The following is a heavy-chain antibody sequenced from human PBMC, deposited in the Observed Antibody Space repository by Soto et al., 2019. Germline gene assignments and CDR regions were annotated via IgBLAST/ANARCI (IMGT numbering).Heavy chain of an antibody. CDR3: ARDHRWAFDY. CDR2: IGPSSSET. CDR1: GFTFDIYA. Sequence: GCSLRLSCVASGFTFDIYAMNWVRQAPGKGLEWISWIGPSSSETEYSDSVQGRFTISRDNAKNLLYLQMNRLKDEDTAVYYCARDHRWAFDYWGQGALVTVSS. V-gene: IGHV3-21*05. D-gene: IGHD3-16*01. J-gene: IGHJ4*02.